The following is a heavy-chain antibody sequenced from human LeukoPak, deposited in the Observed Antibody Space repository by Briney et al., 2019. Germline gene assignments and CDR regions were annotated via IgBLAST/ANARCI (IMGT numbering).Heavy chain of an antibody. CDR1: GFTFSSYG. V-gene: IGHV3-33*01. Sequence: PGRSLRLSCAASGFTFSSYGMHWVRQAPGKGLEWVAVIWYDGSNKYYADSVKGRFTISRDNAKNSLYLQMNSLRAEDTAVYYCARDRAVAGLFDYWGQGTLVTVSS. D-gene: IGHD6-19*01. CDR2: IWYDGSNK. J-gene: IGHJ4*02. CDR3: ARDRAVAGLFDY.